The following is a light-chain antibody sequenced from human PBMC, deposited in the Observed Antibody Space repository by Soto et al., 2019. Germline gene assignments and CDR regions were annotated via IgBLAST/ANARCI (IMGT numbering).Light chain of an antibody. CDR2: GAS. J-gene: IGKJ1*01. CDR3: QRSYGSPPWT. V-gene: IGKV1-39*01. CDR1: QTISIF. Sequence: DIQVTQFPSSLSASVGDRVNITFRASQTISIFLNWYQQKPGKAPKLLIYGASTLQGGVPSRFSGSGSGTDFTLTISRLQPEDFATYYCQRSYGSPPWTFGQGTKVDIK.